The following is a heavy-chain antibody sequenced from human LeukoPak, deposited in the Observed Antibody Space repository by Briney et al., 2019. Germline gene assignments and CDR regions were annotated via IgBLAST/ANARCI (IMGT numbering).Heavy chain of an antibody. J-gene: IGHJ4*02. V-gene: IGHV3-20*04. Sequence: GGSLRLSCAASGFTFDDYGMSWVRQVPGKGLEWVSGINWNGGSTGYADSVKGRFTISRDNAKNSLYLQMNSLRAEDTALYYCARKGYNYDSRGYYYRVDYWGQGTLVTVSS. CDR1: GFTFDDYG. CDR3: ARKGYNYDSRGYYYRVDY. CDR2: INWNGGST. D-gene: IGHD3-22*01.